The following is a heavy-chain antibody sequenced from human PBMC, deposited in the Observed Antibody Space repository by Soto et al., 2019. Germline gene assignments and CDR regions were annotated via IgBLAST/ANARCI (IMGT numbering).Heavy chain of an antibody. J-gene: IGHJ4*02. D-gene: IGHD6-19*01. CDR2: MNPNSGNT. CDR3: AGGRRSSCWYERRNQFDY. V-gene: IGHV1-8*01. CDR1: GYTFTSYD. Sequence: ASVKVSCKASGYTFTSYDINWVRQATGQGLEWMGWMNPNSGNTGYAQKFQGRVTMTRNTSISTAYMELSSLRSEDTAVYYCAGGRRSSCWYERRNQFDYWGQGTLVTVSS.